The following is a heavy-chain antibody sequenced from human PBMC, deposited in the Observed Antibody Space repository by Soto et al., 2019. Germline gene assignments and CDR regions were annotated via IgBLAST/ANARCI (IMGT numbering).Heavy chain of an antibody. CDR3: ARHRRETQSEERCLDP. J-gene: IGHJ5*02. CDR2: FYFSGST. Sequence: SETLSLTCTVSGASISSPSYYWAWIRQPPGKGLEWIGSFYFSGSTYYNPSVERRVTIDVDTSTNQVSLKLTSVTAADTAMYFCARHRRETQSEERCLDPWGQGTMVTVYS. CDR1: GASISSPSYY. V-gene: IGHV4-39*01. D-gene: IGHD3-16*01.